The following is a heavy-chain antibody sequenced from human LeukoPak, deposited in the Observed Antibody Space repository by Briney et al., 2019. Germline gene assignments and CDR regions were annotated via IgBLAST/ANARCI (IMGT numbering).Heavy chain of an antibody. CDR1: GFTFSSYA. J-gene: IGHJ4*02. D-gene: IGHD6-6*01. Sequence: PGGSLRLSCAASGFTFSSYAMSWVRQAPGKGLEWVSAISGSGGSTYYADSVKGRFTISRDNSKNTLYLQMNSLRAEDTAVYYCARDPSSSSSVGGYLDYWGQGTLVTVSS. CDR2: ISGSGGST. V-gene: IGHV3-23*01. CDR3: ARDPSSSSSVGGYLDY.